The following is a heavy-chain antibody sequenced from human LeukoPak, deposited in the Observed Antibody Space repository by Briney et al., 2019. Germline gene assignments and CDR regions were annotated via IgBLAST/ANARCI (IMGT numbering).Heavy chain of an antibody. CDR2: IYYSGST. D-gene: IGHD6-6*01. CDR3: ARDHSSSSWMDAFEI. V-gene: IGHV4-39*07. CDR1: GDSISSGSYY. J-gene: IGHJ3*02. Sequence: SETLSLTCTVSGDSISSGSYYWGWIRQSPGKGLEWIGSIYYSGSTYYNPSLKSRVIMSVDTSKNQFSLKLSSVTAADTAVYYCARDHSSSSWMDAFEIWGPGMKVIVSS.